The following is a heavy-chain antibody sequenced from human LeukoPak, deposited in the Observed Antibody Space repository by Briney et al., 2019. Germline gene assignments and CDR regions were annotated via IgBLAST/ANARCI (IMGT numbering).Heavy chain of an antibody. Sequence: ASVKVSCKASGYTFTSYYMHWVRQAPGQGLEWMGIINPSGGSTSYAQKFQGRVTMTRDTSTSTVYMELSSLRSEDTAVYYCARXRYXXDSSGSLGDYWGQGTLVTVSS. CDR3: ARXRYXXDSSGSLGDY. CDR2: INPSGGST. J-gene: IGHJ4*02. CDR1: GYTFTSYY. V-gene: IGHV1-46*01. D-gene: IGHD3-22*01.